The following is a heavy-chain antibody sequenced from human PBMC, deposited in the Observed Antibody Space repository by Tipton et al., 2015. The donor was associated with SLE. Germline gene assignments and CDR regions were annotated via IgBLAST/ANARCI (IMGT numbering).Heavy chain of an antibody. D-gene: IGHD3-3*01. J-gene: IGHJ6*04. CDR2: IYTSGST. CDR3: VRGDFWSGPMDV. V-gene: IGHV4-4*07. CDR1: GDSVTVYH. Sequence: GLVKPSETLSLTCTVSGDSVTVYHWSWIRQPAGKGLEWIGRIYTSGSTNYNPSLKSRVTISVDTSKNQFSLKLSSVTAADTAVYYCVRGDFWSGPMDVWGKGTTVSVSS.